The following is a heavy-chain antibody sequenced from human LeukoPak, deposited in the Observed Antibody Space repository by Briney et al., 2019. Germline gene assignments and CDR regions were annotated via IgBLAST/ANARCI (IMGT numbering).Heavy chain of an antibody. Sequence: SVKVSCQASGYTFTGYYMHWVRQAPGQGLEWMGWINPNSGGTNYAQKFQGRVTMSRDTSISTAYMELSRLRSDDTAVYYCARGRRSGSYQDFDYWDQGTLVTVSS. J-gene: IGHJ4*02. CDR1: GYTFTGYY. V-gene: IGHV1-2*02. CDR3: ARGRRSGSYQDFDY. D-gene: IGHD1-26*01. CDR2: INPNSGGT.